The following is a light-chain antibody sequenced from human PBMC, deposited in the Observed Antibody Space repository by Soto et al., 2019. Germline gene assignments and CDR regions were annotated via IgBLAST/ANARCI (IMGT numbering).Light chain of an antibody. Sequence: QSALTQPRSVSGSPGQSVTLSCSGTGSDVGGYDFVSWYQQHPGRAPKLMIYDVDKRPSGVPDRYSGSKSGNTASLTISGPQAEDEADYYCCSFAGTYTVVFGGGTKLTVL. J-gene: IGLJ2*01. V-gene: IGLV2-11*01. CDR1: GSDVGGYDF. CDR3: CSFAGTYTVV. CDR2: DVD.